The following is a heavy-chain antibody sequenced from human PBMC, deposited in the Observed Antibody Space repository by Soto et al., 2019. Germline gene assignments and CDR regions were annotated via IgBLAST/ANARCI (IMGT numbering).Heavy chain of an antibody. CDR2: IYYSGST. D-gene: IGHD6-19*01. V-gene: IGHV4-59*01. CDR1: GGSISSYY. CDR3: ARFTRKQWPPRNWFDP. Sequence: SETLSLTCTVSGGSISSYYWSWIRQPPGKGLEWIGYIYYSGSTNYNPSLKSRVTISVDTSKNQFSLKLSSVTAADTAVYYCARFTRKQWPPRNWFDPWGQGTLVTVSS. J-gene: IGHJ5*02.